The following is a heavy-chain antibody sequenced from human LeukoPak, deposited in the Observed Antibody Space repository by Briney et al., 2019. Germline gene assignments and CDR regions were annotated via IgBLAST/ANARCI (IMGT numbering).Heavy chain of an antibody. CDR2: IYTSGST. V-gene: IGHV4-4*07. CDR3: ATERPSGYCTNGVCLGREYYGMDV. D-gene: IGHD2-8*01. CDR1: GGSISSYY. J-gene: IGHJ6*02. Sequence: ESSETLSLTCTVSGGSISSYYWSWIRQPAGKGLEWIGRIYTSGSTNYNPSLKSRVTMSVDTSKNQFSLKLSSVTAADTAVYYCATERPSGYCTNGVCLGREYYGMDVWGQGTTVTVSS.